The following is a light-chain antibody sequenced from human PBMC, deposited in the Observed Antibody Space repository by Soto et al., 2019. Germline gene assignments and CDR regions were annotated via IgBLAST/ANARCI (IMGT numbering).Light chain of an antibody. CDR2: TAS. Sequence: IQLSQSPSFLSASVGDRVTITCRASQGISNYLAWYQRKPGKAPKLLISTASILQSGVPSRFSGSGSGTEFTLTISSLQPEDFATYYCQQLTSYPITFGQGTRLEIK. CDR3: QQLTSYPIT. V-gene: IGKV1-9*01. J-gene: IGKJ5*01. CDR1: QGISNY.